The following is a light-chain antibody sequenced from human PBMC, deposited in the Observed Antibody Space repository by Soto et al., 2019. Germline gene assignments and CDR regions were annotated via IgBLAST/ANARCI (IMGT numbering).Light chain of an antibody. CDR2: DVS. J-gene: IGLJ1*01. Sequence: QSALTQPASVSGSPGQSITISCTGTSGDVGAYNYVSWYQQHPGKAPRLMIYDVSNRPSGASNRFSGSKSSNTVSLTISALQAEDEADYYCSSFTNTYSYVFGTGTKLTVL. CDR3: SSFTNTYSYV. CDR1: SGDVGAYNY. V-gene: IGLV2-14*01.